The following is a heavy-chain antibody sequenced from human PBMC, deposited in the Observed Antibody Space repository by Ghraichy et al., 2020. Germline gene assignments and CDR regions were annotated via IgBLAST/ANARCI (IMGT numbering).Heavy chain of an antibody. D-gene: IGHD6-6*01. V-gene: IGHV4-34*01. J-gene: IGHJ4*02. CDR1: GGSFSGYY. CDR2: INHSGST. CDR3: ASYSSSSGEDYFDY. Sequence: TLSLTCAVYGGSFSGYYWSWIRQPPGKGLEWIGEINHSGSTNYNPSLKSRVTISVDTSKNQFSLKLSSVTAADTAVYYCASYSSSSGEDYFDYWGQGTLVTVSS.